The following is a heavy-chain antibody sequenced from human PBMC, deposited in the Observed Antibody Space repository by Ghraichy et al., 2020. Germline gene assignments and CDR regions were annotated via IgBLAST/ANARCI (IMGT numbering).Heavy chain of an antibody. J-gene: IGHJ4*02. V-gene: IGHV3-43*01. CDR2: ISWDGGST. CDR3: AKPYYYDSSGLDY. D-gene: IGHD3-22*01. CDR1: GFTFDDYT. Sequence: GGSLRLSCAASGFTFDDYTMHWVRQAPGKGLEWVSLISWDGGSTYYADAVKGRFTISRDNSKNSLYLQMNSLRTEDTALYYCAKPYYYDSSGLDYWGQGTLVTVSS.